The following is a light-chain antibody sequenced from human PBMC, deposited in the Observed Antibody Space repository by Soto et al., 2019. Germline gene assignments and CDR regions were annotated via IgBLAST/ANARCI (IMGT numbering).Light chain of an antibody. CDR2: KAS. Sequence: DIQMTQSPSTLSASVGDRVTITCRASQSISPWLAWYQQKPGKAPKLLIYKASSLESGVSSRFSGSGSGTEFTLTISCLQPDDFATYYCQQYNTWSAWTFGQGTKVEIK. CDR3: QQYNTWSAWT. CDR1: QSISPW. J-gene: IGKJ1*01. V-gene: IGKV1-5*03.